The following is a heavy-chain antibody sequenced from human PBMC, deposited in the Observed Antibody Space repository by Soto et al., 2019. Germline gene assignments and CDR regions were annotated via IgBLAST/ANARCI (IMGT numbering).Heavy chain of an antibody. D-gene: IGHD3-10*01. V-gene: IGHV3-7*03. J-gene: IGHJ5*02. CDR2: IKQVGSER. CDR1: GFTFKGYW. CDR3: ARASMVPASPWFDP. Sequence: GGFLRLSCAASGFTFKGYWMTWVRQAPGKGLEWVANIKQVGSERYYVDSVKGRFTISRDNAKKSLYLQMNSLRAADTAVYYCARASMVPASPWFDPWGQGTLVTVSS.